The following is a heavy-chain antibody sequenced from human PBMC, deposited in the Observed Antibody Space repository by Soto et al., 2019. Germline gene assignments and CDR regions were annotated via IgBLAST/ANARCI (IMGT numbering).Heavy chain of an antibody. Sequence: PGGSLRLSCAASGFTFSSYAMSWVRQAPGKGLEWVSAISGSGGSTYYADSVKGRFTISRDNSKNTLYLQMNSLRAEDTAVYYCAKGRALSRFYDSSGYYPIPPNYYYYGMDVWGQGTTVTVSS. D-gene: IGHD3-22*01. CDR1: GFTFSSYA. J-gene: IGHJ6*02. CDR3: AKGRALSRFYDSSGYYPIPPNYYYYGMDV. V-gene: IGHV3-23*01. CDR2: ISGSGGST.